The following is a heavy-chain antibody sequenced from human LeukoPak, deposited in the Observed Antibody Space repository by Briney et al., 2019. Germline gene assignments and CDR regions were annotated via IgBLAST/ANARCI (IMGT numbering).Heavy chain of an antibody. CDR2: IYYSGST. Sequence: SETLSLTCAVSGGSISSNSYYWGWIRQPQGKGLEWIGSIYYSGSTYYNPSLKSRVTISVDTSKNQFSLKLSSVTAADTAVYYCARTMVRRVIPADWFDPWGQGTLVTVSS. J-gene: IGHJ5*02. CDR3: ARTMVRRVIPADWFDP. D-gene: IGHD3-10*01. CDR1: GGSISSNSYY. V-gene: IGHV4-39*01.